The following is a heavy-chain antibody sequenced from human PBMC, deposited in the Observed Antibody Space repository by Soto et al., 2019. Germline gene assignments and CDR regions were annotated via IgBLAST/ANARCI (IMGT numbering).Heavy chain of an antibody. D-gene: IGHD2-21*01. CDR2: IKSESDGGTI. Sequence: EVQLVESGGGLVKPGGSLTLACSASGFTFSNMWMSWVRQGPGKGPEWVGRIKSESDGGTIHYAAPGRGRFIISRDDSKDMVFLQMNSLKIEDTGVYYCTTSPDIVVVTTAGHYDAFDVWGQGKMVTVSS. CDR3: TTSPDIVVVTTAGHYDAFDV. CDR1: GFTFSNMW. J-gene: IGHJ3*01. V-gene: IGHV3-15*01.